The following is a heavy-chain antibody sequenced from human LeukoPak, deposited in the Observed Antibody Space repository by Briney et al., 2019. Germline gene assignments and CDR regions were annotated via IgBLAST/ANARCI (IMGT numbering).Heavy chain of an antibody. J-gene: IGHJ4*02. CDR3: AKDGRAVTTRKVDY. V-gene: IGHV3-7*03. D-gene: IGHD4-17*01. Sequence: PGGSLRLSCAASGFTYTNYWVSWFRQAPGQGLEWVASIKQDGSERYYVDSVKGRFTISRDNAKNSLFLQLSSLRAEDTAVYYCAKDGRAVTTRKVDYWGQGTLVTVSS. CDR2: IKQDGSER. CDR1: GFTYTNYW.